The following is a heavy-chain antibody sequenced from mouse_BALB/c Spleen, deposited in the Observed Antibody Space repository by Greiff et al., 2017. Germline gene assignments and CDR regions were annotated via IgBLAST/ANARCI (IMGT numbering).Heavy chain of an antibody. J-gene: IGHJ2*01. CDR1: GYTFTDYA. CDR2: ISTYYGNT. CDR3: ARSGGTRYFDY. D-gene: IGHD4-1*01. V-gene: IGHV1-67*01. Sequence: VQLQQSGPELVRPGVSVKISCKGSGYTFTDYAMHWVKQSHAKSLEWIGVISTYYGNTNYNQKFKGKATMTVDKSSSTAYMELARLTSEDSAIYYCARSGGTRYFDYWGQGTTLTVSS.